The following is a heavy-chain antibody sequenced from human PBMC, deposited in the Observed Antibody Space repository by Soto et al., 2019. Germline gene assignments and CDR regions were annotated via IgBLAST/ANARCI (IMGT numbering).Heavy chain of an antibody. V-gene: IGHV3-7*01. J-gene: IGHJ4*02. CDR1: GFTFSSYW. CDR2: IKQDGSEK. D-gene: IGHD3-3*01. CDR3: ARVGLRFLEWLFFDY. Sequence: GGSLRLSCAASGFTFSSYWMSWVRQAPGKGLDWVANIKQDGSEKYYVDSVKGRFTISRDTAKNSLYLQMNSLRAEDTAVYYCARVGLRFLEWLFFDYWGQGTLVTVSS.